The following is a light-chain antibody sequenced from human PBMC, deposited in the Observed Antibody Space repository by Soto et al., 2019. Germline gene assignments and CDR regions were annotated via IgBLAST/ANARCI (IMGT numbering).Light chain of an antibody. V-gene: IGLV2-8*01. CDR3: SSYAGSKNFVV. CDR1: FTDVGGNNS. J-gene: IGLJ2*01. Sequence: QSVLTQPPSASGSPGQSVTISCTGTFTDVGGNNSVSWYQHHPGKAPKLLIYEVIKRPSGIPDRFSGSKSDNTASLTVSGLQGEDEADYYCSSYAGSKNFVVFGGGTKLTVL. CDR2: EVI.